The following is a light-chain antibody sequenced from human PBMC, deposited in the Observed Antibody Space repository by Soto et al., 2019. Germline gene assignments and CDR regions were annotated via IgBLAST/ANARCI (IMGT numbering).Light chain of an antibody. Sequence: DIQMTQSPSSLSASVGDRFTITCLASQCISNYLAWYQQKPGKVPKLLIYAASTLQSGVPSRFSGSGSGTDFTLTISSLQSEDFAVYYCQQYNYWPLTFGQGTKVDI. V-gene: IGKV1-27*01. CDR2: AAS. CDR3: QQYNYWPLT. J-gene: IGKJ1*01. CDR1: QCISNY.